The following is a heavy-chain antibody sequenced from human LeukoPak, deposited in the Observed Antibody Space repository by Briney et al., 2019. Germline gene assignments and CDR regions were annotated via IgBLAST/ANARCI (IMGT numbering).Heavy chain of an antibody. CDR2: ISAYNGNT. D-gene: IGHD6-19*01. CDR1: GYTFTSYY. J-gene: IGHJ3*02. Sequence: ASVKVSCKASGYTFTSYYMHWVRQAPGQGLEWMGWISAYNGNTDYAQKLQGRVTMTTDTSTSTAYMELRSLRSDDTAVYYCARDASYSSGWYDIWGQGTMVSVSS. V-gene: IGHV1-18*04. CDR3: ARDASYSSGWYDI.